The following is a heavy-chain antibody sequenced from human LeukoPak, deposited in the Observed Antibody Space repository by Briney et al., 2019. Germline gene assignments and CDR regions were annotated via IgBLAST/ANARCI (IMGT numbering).Heavy chain of an antibody. CDR1: GGSISSSIYY. J-gene: IGHJ3*02. D-gene: IGHD3-9*01. CDR3: ARSSYDILTGYPTDAFDI. V-gene: IGHV4-39*01. CDR2: IYYSGST. Sequence: SETLSLTCTVSGGSISSSIYYWGWIRQSPGKGLEWIGSIYYSGSTYYNPSLKSRVTISVDTSKNQFSLKLSSVTAADTAVYYCARSSYDILTGYPTDAFDIWGQGTMVTVSS.